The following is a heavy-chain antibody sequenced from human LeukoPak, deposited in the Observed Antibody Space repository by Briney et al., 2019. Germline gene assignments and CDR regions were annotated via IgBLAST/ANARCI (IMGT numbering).Heavy chain of an antibody. J-gene: IGHJ6*03. CDR1: GGSITSSSYY. D-gene: IGHD6-13*01. CDR2: IYYSGST. CDR3: ARTTEAHSWRTRYYDYYMDV. V-gene: IGHV4-39*07. Sequence: SETLSLTCTVSGGSITSSSYYWGWIRQPPGKGLEWIGSIYYSGSTYYNPSLKSRVTISVDTSKNQFSLKLSSVTAADTAVYYCARTTEAHSWRTRYYDYYMDVWGKGTTVAVSS.